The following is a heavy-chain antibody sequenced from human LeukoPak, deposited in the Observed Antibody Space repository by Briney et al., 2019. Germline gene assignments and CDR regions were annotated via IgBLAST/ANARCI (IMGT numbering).Heavy chain of an antibody. V-gene: IGHV3-7*01. CDR2: IKQDGSEK. D-gene: IGHD6-13*01. CDR1: GFTFSSYW. J-gene: IGHJ4*02. CDR3: AREVAAAGTGYDY. Sequence: PGGSLRLSCAASGFTFSSYWLSWVRQAPGKGLEWVANIKQDGSEKYYVDSVKGRFTISRDNAKNSLYLQMNSLRAEDTAVYYCAREVAAAGTGYDYWGQGTLVTVSS.